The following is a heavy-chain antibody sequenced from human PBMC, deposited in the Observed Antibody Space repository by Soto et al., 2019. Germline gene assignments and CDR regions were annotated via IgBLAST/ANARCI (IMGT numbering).Heavy chain of an antibody. V-gene: IGHV3-30-3*01. D-gene: IGHD5-18*01. J-gene: IGHJ4*02. CDR2: ISYDGSNK. CDR3: ARERKAMGYY. CDR1: GFTFSSYA. Sequence: QVQLVESGGGVVQPGRSLRLSCAASGFTFSSYAMHWVRQAAGKGLEWVAVISYDGSNKYYPDSVKGRFTISRDNSKNTLYLQMNSLRAEDTAVYYGARERKAMGYYWGQGTLVTV.